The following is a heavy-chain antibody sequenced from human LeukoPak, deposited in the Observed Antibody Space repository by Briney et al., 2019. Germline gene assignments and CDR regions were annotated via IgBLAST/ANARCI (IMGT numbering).Heavy chain of an antibody. CDR1: GYTFTSYY. CDR2: INPSGGST. Sequence: ASVKVSYKASGYTFTSYYMHWVRRAPGQALEWMGKINPSGGSTSYAQKFQGRVTMTRDTSTSTVYMELSSLRSEDTAVYYCARDRLYNWNDAGCWFDPWGQGTLVTVSS. J-gene: IGHJ5*02. V-gene: IGHV1-46*01. CDR3: ARDRLYNWNDAGCWFDP. D-gene: IGHD1-1*01.